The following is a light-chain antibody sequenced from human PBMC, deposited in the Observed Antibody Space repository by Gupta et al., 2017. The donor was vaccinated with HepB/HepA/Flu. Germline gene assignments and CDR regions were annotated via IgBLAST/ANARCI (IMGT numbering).Light chain of an antibody. V-gene: IGKV3-15*01. J-gene: IGKJ2*01. CDR2: GAS. CDR3: QQDNNWPPYT. CDR1: QSVSDN. Sequence: EIVMTQSPATLSVSPGERATLSCRASQSVSDNLAWYQQKPGQTPRLLIYGASTRATGISARFSGSGSGTEFTLTISSLQSEDFAVYYCQQDNNWPPYTFGQGTKVEIK.